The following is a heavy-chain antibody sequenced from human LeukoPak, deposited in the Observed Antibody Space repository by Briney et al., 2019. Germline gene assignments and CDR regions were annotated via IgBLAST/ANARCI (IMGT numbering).Heavy chain of an antibody. V-gene: IGHV1-2*02. D-gene: IGHD3-10*01. J-gene: IGHJ5*02. Sequence: ASVKVSCKASGYTFTGYYMHWVRQAPGQGLEWMGWVNPNSGGTNYAQKFQGRVTMTRDTSISTAYMELSRLRSDDTAVYYCARDIVPMITMVRGAENWFDPWGQGTLVTVSS. CDR2: VNPNSGGT. CDR3: ARDIVPMITMVRGAENWFDP. CDR1: GYTFTGYY.